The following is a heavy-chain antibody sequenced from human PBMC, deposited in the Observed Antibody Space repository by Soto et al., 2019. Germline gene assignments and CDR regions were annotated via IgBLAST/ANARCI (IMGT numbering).Heavy chain of an antibody. J-gene: IGHJ4*02. CDR3: ARDGGYSGYYFDY. CDR1: GFTFSSYW. V-gene: IGHV3-7*01. Sequence: GGSLRLSCAASGFTFSSYWMSWVRQAPGKGLEWVANIKQDGSEKYYVDSVKGRFTISRDNAKNSLYLQMNSLRAEDTAVYYCARDGGYSGYYFDYWGQGTLVTVSS. CDR2: IKQDGSEK. D-gene: IGHD5-12*01.